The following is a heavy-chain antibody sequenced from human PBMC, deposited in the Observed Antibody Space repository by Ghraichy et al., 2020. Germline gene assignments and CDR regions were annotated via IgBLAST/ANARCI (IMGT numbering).Heavy chain of an antibody. CDR3: ARGTTDIDF. Sequence: GGSLRLSCAASGFTFSSYSINWVRQAPGKGLEWVSSISSNSSYIYYADSVKGRFTISRDNARNSLYLQMNSLRGEDTAVYYCARGTTDIDFWSLGALVTGSS. J-gene: IGHJ4*02. CDR1: GFTFSSYS. V-gene: IGHV3-21*01. CDR2: ISSNSSYI. D-gene: IGHD1-7*01.